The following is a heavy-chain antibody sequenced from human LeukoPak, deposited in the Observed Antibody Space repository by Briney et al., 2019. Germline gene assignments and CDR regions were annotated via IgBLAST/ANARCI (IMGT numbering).Heavy chain of an antibody. CDR2: IYYSGST. D-gene: IGHD5-18*01. V-gene: IGHV4-59*01. CDR3: ARYTAMVFDP. CDR1: GGSISSYY. Sequence: SETLSLTCTVSGGSISSYYWSWIRQPPGKGLEWIGYIYYSGSTNYNPSLKSRVTISVDTSMNQFSLKLSSVTAADTAVYYCARYTAMVFDPWGQGTLVTVSS. J-gene: IGHJ5*02.